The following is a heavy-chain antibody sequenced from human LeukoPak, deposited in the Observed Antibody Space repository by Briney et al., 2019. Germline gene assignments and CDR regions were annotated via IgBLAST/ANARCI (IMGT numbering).Heavy chain of an antibody. V-gene: IGHV1-2*02. Sequence: ASVKVSCKASGYTFTGYYMHWVRQAPGQGLEWMGWINPNSGGTNYAQKFQGRVTMTRDTSISTAYVELSRLRSDDTAVYYCARAYPHYYGSGSYDYYFDYWGQGTLVTVSS. CDR2: INPNSGGT. CDR3: ARAYPHYYGSGSYDYYFDY. CDR1: GYTFTGYY. J-gene: IGHJ4*02. D-gene: IGHD3-10*01.